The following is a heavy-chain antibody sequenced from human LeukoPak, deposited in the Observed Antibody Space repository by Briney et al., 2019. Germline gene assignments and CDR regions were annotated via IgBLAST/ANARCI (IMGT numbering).Heavy chain of an antibody. D-gene: IGHD1-26*01. CDR1: GFTFSRCW. CDR3: ARDDPGIVGAPTGIDY. V-gene: IGHV3-74*01. Sequence: GGSLRLSCAASGFTFSRCWMHWVRQAPGKGLVWVSRINSDGRSTSYADSVRGRFTISRDNAKSMLYLQMNSLRVEDTAVYYCARDDPGIVGAPTGIDYWGQGTLVTVSS. CDR2: INSDGRST. J-gene: IGHJ4*02.